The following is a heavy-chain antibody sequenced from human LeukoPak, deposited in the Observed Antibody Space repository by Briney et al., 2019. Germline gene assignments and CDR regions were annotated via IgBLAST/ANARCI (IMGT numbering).Heavy chain of an antibody. CDR3: ARDIVDSSSWYYFDY. CDR1: GFTFSSYS. V-gene: IGHV3-64*04. Sequence: GGSLRLSCAASGFTFSSYSMHWVRQAPGKGLEYVSAINDRGGRTYYAESVEGRFTISRDNAKNSLYLQMNSLRAEDTAVYYCARDIVDSSSWYYFDYWGQGTLVTVSS. D-gene: IGHD6-13*01. CDR2: INDRGGRT. J-gene: IGHJ4*02.